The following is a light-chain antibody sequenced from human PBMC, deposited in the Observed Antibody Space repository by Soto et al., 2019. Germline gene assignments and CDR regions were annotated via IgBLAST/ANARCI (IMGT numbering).Light chain of an antibody. V-gene: IGKV4-1*01. Sequence: DIVMTQSPDSLAVSLGERATINCKSSQSVLYSSNNKNYLAWYQQKPGQPPKLLIYRASTRESGVPDRFSGSGSGTDFTLTISSLQAEDVAVYYCQQYYSTLCTFGQGTKLEIK. J-gene: IGKJ2*02. CDR1: QSVLYSSNNKNY. CDR3: QQYYSTLCT. CDR2: RAS.